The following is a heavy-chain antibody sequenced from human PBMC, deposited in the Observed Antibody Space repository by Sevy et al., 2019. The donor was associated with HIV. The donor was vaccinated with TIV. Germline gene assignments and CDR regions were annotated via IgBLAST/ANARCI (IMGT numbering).Heavy chain of an antibody. CDR3: ARDRGEILSTAFNY. D-gene: IGHD2-21*02. V-gene: IGHV3-30*04. Sequence: GGSLRLSCAASGFTFSEYGMHWVRQAPGKGLEWVAVISHDGRNNKYNADSVKGRFTISRDNSKNTLYLQMNSLRAEDTAIYHCARDRGEILSTAFNYWGQGTLVTVSS. CDR2: ISHDGRNNK. J-gene: IGHJ4*02. CDR1: GFTFSEYG.